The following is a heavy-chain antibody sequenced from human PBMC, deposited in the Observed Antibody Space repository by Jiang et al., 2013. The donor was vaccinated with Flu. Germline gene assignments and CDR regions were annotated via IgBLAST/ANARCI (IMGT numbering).Heavy chain of an antibody. CDR1: GFTVSSYA. CDR3: AKVELDY. Sequence: VQLVESGGGLVQPGGSLRLSCAASGFTVSSYAMSWVRQAPGKGLEWVSGISGSGGNTYYADSVKGRFTISRDSSTNTLYLQMNTLRAEDTAIYYCAKVELDYWGQGTLVTVSS. CDR2: ISGSGGNT. V-gene: IGHV3-23*04. D-gene: IGHD3-10*01. J-gene: IGHJ4*02.